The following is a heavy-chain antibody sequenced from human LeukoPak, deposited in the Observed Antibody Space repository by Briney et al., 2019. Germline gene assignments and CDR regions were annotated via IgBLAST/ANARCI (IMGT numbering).Heavy chain of an antibody. J-gene: IGHJ3*02. V-gene: IGHV3-21*01. Sequence: GGSLILSCAASGFTFSSYSMNWVRQAPGKGLEWVSSISSSSSYIYYADSVKGRFTISRDNAKNSLYLQMNSLRAEDTAVYYCAGVRQLWLPDAFDIWGQGTMVTVSS. CDR2: ISSSSSYI. CDR1: GFTFSSYS. CDR3: AGVRQLWLPDAFDI. D-gene: IGHD5-18*01.